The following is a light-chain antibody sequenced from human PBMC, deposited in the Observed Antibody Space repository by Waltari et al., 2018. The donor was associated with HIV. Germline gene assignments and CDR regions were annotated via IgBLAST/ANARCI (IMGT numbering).Light chain of an antibody. J-gene: IGLJ1*01. V-gene: IGLV2-23*02. Sequence: QSALTHPASVSGSPGQSITISCTGTSSAVGNYNGVSWYQQHPGKAPKLMIYEVSKRPSGVSNRFSGSKSGNTASLTISGLQAEDEADYYCCSYAGSSTHVFGTGTKVTVL. CDR3: CSYAGSSTHV. CDR1: SSAVGNYNG. CDR2: EVS.